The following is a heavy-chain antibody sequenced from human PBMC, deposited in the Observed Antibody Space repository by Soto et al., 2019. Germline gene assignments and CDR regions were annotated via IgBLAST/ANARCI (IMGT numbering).Heavy chain of an antibody. D-gene: IGHD3-16*01. CDR2: ISYDGSNK. J-gene: IGHJ4*02. V-gene: IGHV3-30*04. CDR3: ARESWDIRIMIKFGGVDY. Sequence: GGSLRLSCAASGFTFSSYAMHWVRQAPGKGLEWVAVISYDGSNKYYADSVKGRFTISRDNSKNTLYLQMNSLRAEDTAVYYCARESWDIRIMIKFGGVDYWGQGTLVTVSS. CDR1: GFTFSSYA.